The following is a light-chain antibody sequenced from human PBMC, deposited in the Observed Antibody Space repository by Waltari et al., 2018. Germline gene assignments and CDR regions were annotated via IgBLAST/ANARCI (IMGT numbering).Light chain of an antibody. CDR3: QQTYSTPWT. V-gene: IGKV1-39*01. CDR1: QTITNY. CDR2: AAS. Sequence: DIQVTQSPSSQSASVGDRVTITCRASQTITNYLHWYQQKPGKAPHLLIYAASNLHSGVPSRFSGSGSGTDITLTISSLQPEDFATYYCQQTYSTPWTFGQGTKVEIK. J-gene: IGKJ1*01.